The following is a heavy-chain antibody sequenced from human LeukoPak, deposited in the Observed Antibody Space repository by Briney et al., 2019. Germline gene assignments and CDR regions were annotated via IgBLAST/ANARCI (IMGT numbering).Heavy chain of an antibody. CDR2: INGSGGST. CDR3: AKVRGYFDWLLYPFDY. Sequence: GGNLRRYGAASGFTFSSYAMSWVRQAPGKGLKWGSAINGSGGSTYYADSVKGRFTISRDNSKNTLYLQMNSLRAEATAVYYCAKVRGYFDWLLYPFDYWGQGTLVTVSS. J-gene: IGHJ4*02. CDR1: GFTFSSYA. D-gene: IGHD3-9*01. V-gene: IGHV3-23*01.